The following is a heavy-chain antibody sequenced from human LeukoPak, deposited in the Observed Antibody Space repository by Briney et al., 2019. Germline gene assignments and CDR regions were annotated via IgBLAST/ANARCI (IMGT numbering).Heavy chain of an antibody. Sequence: PGGSLRLSCAASGFTFSGYAMSWVRQAPGKGLEWVSAISGSGGSTYYADSVKGRFTISRDNSKNTLYLQMNSLRAEDTAVYYCAKGLEGYCSGGSCYSGEYWGQGTLVTVSS. CDR2: ISGSGGST. V-gene: IGHV3-23*01. J-gene: IGHJ4*02. CDR1: GFTFSGYA. D-gene: IGHD2-15*01. CDR3: AKGLEGYCSGGSCYSGEY.